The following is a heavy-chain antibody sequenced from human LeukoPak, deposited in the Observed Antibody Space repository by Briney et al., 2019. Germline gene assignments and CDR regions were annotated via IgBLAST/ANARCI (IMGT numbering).Heavy chain of an antibody. Sequence: SQTLSLTCAISGDSVSSNSAAWNWIRQSPSRGLEWLGRTYYRSKWYNDYAVSVKSRITINPDTSKNQFSLQLNSVTPEDTAVYYCARDRAPWGRYYYESSGYYYYYGMDVWGQGTTVTVSS. V-gene: IGHV6-1*01. CDR2: TYYRSKWYN. D-gene: IGHD3-22*01. CDR3: ARDRAPWGRYYYESSGYYYYYGMDV. J-gene: IGHJ6*02. CDR1: GDSVSSNSAA.